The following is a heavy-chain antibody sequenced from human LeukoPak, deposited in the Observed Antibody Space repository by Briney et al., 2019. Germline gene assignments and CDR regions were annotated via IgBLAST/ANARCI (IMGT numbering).Heavy chain of an antibody. CDR3: ARERGYGDYVRNDAFDI. CDR2: ISAYNGNT. V-gene: IGHV1-18*01. Sequence: ASVKVSCKASGYTFTSYGISWVRQAPGQGLEWMGWISAYNGNTNYAQKLQGRVTMTTDTSTGTAYMELRSLRSDDTAVYYCARERGYGDYVRNDAFDIWGQGTMVTVSS. CDR1: GYTFTSYG. D-gene: IGHD4-17*01. J-gene: IGHJ3*02.